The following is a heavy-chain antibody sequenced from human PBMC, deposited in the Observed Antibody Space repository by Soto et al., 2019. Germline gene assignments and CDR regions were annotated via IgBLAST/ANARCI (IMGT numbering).Heavy chain of an antibody. V-gene: IGHV6-1*01. CDR2: TYYRSKWYN. J-gene: IGHJ4*02. Sequence: SQTLSLTCAISGDGVSSNSAAWNWIRQSPARGLEWLGRTYYRSKWYNDYVVSMKSRLTINPDTSKNQFSLQLNSVTPEDTAVYYCARGSDSSFDYWGQGSLVTVSS. CDR3: ARGSDSSFDY. CDR1: GDGVSSNSAA. D-gene: IGHD2-21*02.